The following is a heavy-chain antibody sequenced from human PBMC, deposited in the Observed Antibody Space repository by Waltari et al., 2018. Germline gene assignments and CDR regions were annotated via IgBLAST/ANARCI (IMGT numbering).Heavy chain of an antibody. CDR1: GFTFSSYS. CDR2: IRSSSSTI. V-gene: IGHV3-48*01. J-gene: IGHJ4*02. CDR3: ARDRNYYDSSGYD. Sequence: EVQLVESGGGLVQPGGSLRLSCAASGFTFSSYSMNWVRQAPGKGLEWVSYIRSSSSTIYYADSVKGRFTISRDNAKNSLYLQMNSLRAEDTAVYYCARDRNYYDSSGYDWGQGTLVTVSS. D-gene: IGHD3-22*01.